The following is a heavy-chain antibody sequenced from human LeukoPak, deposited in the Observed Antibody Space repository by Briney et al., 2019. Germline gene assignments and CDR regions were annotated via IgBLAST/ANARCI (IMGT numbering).Heavy chain of an antibody. CDR2: IGSTTGYI. J-gene: IGHJ5*02. CDR1: GFTFSSYS. D-gene: IGHD3-9*01. Sequence: KPGGSLRLSCVASGFTFSSYSLNWVRQAPGKGLEWVSSIGSTTGYIYYTHSVKGRFTISRDNAKNSLYLQMNSLRVEDTAVYYCARVGTTDGDDLLTDNNWFDPWGQGTLVTVSS. V-gene: IGHV3-21*01. CDR3: ARVGTTDGDDLLTDNNWFDP.